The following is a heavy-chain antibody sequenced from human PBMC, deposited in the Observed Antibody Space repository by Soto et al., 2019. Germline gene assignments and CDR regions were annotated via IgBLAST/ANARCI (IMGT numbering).Heavy chain of an antibody. CDR2: IYHSGRT. CDR1: GGSISSYY. J-gene: IGHJ4*02. CDR3: ARLDTTNLFKAFDY. D-gene: IGHD5-18*01. V-gene: IGHV4-59*12. Sequence: SETLSLTCTVSGGSISSYYWGWIRQPPGKGLEWIGEIYHSGRTDYNPSLKSRVTISLDKSKNQFSLNLRSVTAADTAIYYCARLDTTNLFKAFDYWGQGTLVTVSS.